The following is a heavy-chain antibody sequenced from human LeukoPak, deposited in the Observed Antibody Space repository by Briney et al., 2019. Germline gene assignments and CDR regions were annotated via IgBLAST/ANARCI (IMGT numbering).Heavy chain of an antibody. Sequence: SVKVSCKASGGTFSSYAISWVRQAPGQGLEWTGRIIPILGIANYAQKFQGRVTITADKSTSTAYMELSSLRSEDTAVYYCAREGSLWFGDNDYYYYGMDVWGQGTTVTVSS. D-gene: IGHD3-10*01. J-gene: IGHJ6*02. CDR3: AREGSLWFGDNDYYYYGMDV. CDR2: IIPILGIA. V-gene: IGHV1-69*04. CDR1: GGTFSSYA.